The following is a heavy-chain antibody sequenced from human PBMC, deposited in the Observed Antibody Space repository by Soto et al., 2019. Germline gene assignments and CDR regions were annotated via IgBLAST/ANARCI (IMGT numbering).Heavy chain of an antibody. J-gene: IGHJ5*02. CDR1: GDSVSDYSAA. D-gene: IGHD5-12*01. V-gene: IGHV6-1*01. Sequence: PSQALSLTCYISGDSVSDYSAAWNWIRQSPSRGLEWLGRTYFRSKWYNDYAVSVKSRIIINPDTSNNQFSLQLNSVTPEDTAVYFCAKGDNLGPKTGYAFDPWGQGIMVTVFS. CDR3: AKGDNLGPKTGYAFDP. CDR2: TYFRSKWYN.